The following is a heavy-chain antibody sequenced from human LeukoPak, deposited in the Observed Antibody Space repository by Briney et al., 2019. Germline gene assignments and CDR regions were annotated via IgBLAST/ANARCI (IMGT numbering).Heavy chain of an antibody. V-gene: IGHV4-4*07. Sequence: SETLSLTCNVSGASINTYYWSWIRQSAGGGLEFIGRVYTSGSPDYNPSLKSRVTISVDTSKNQFSLKLSSVTAADTAVYYCARRLAEDYYFDYWGQGTLVTVSS. CDR3: ARRLAEDYYFDY. J-gene: IGHJ4*02. CDR1: GASINTYY. CDR2: VYTSGSP. D-gene: IGHD3/OR15-3a*01.